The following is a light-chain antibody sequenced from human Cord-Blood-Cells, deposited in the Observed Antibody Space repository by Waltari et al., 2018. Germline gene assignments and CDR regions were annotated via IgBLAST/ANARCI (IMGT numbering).Light chain of an antibody. J-gene: IGLJ2*01. Sequence: QSALTQPASVSGSPGQSITISCTGTSRDVGSYNLVSWYQQQPGKAPKLMIYEVSKRPSGVSNRFSGSKSGNTASLTISGLQAEDEADYYCCSYAGSSTLFGGGTKLTVL. CDR3: CSYAGSSTL. V-gene: IGLV2-23*02. CDR1: SRDVGSYNL. CDR2: EVS.